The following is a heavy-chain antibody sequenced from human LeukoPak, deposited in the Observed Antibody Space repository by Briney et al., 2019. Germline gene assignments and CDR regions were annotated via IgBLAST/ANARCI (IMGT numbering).Heavy chain of an antibody. D-gene: IGHD3-9*01. CDR2: IYTSGST. CDR3: ASGLRYFDLYY. J-gene: IGHJ4*02. V-gene: IGHV4-61*02. CDR1: GGSISSGSYY. Sequence: PSETLSLTCTVSGGSISSGSYYWNWIRQPAGKGLEWIGRIYTSGSTNYNPSLKSRVTISVDTSKNQFSLKLSSVTAADTAVYYCASGLRYFDLYYWGQGTLVTVSS.